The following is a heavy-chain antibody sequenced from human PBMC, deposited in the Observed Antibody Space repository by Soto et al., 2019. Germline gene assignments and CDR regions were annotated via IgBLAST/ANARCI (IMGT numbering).Heavy chain of an antibody. V-gene: IGHV1-18*01. CDR2: ISAYNGNK. J-gene: IGHJ4*02. CDR1: GYTFTSYG. CDR3: AREPNYFHY. Sequence: QVQLVQSGAEVKKPGASVKVSCKASGYTFTSYGIIWVRQAPGQGLEWMRWISAYNGNKKYAQKVQGRVTMTTDTSSSTAYMEPRSLRSDDTAVYYCAREPNYFHYWGQGTLVTVSS.